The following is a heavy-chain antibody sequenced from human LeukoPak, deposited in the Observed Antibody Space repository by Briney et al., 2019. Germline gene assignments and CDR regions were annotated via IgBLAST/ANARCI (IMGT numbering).Heavy chain of an antibody. J-gene: IGHJ4*02. D-gene: IGHD2/OR15-2a*01. Sequence: PSETLSLTCTVSGGSISSSGHFWGWIRQPPGKGLEWIGSSYYSGSTYYNPALKSRVTISVDTSKSQFSLKLSSVTAADTAVYYCARLGFNNPADYWGQGTLVTVSS. V-gene: IGHV4-39*01. CDR3: ARLGFNNPADY. CDR1: GGSISSSGHF. CDR2: SYYSGST.